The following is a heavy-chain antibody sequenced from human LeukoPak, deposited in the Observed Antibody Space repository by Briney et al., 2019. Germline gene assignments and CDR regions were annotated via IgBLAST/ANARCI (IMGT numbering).Heavy chain of an antibody. D-gene: IGHD1-7*01. CDR1: GGSISGYY. Sequence: SETLSLTCTVSGGSISGYYWSWIRQPAGKGLELIGRIYTSGSTHYNPSLKSRVTMSVDTPKNQFSLKLSSVTAADTAVYYCARLITGTTTAFDIWGQGTMVTVSS. CDR2: IYTSGST. V-gene: IGHV4-4*07. CDR3: ARLITGTTTAFDI. J-gene: IGHJ3*02.